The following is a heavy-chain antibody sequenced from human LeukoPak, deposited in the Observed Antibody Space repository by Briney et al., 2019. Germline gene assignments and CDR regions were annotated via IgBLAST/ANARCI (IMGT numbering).Heavy chain of an antibody. Sequence: HPGGSLRLSCAASGFTFSSYWMSWARQAPGKGLEWVANIKQDGSEKYYVDSVKGRFTISRDNAKNSLYLQMNSLRAEDTAVYYCARDLSRIRLWSNPYFDYWGQGTLVTVSS. V-gene: IGHV3-7*01. CDR1: GFTFSSYW. D-gene: IGHD5-18*01. CDR3: ARDLSRIRLWSNPYFDY. J-gene: IGHJ4*02. CDR2: IKQDGSEK.